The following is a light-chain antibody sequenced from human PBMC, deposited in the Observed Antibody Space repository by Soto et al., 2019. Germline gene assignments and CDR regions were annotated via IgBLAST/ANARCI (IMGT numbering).Light chain of an antibody. CDR2: TDN. J-gene: IGLJ3*02. CDR3: ASWDDSLSAWL. V-gene: IGLV1-47*02. Sequence: QSVLTQPPSASGTPGQKVTISCSGSSSNIGKSYVYWYRQLPGTAPKLLIYTDNQRPSGVPDRCSGSKSGTSASLAISGLRSEDDADYYCASWDDSLSAWLFGGGTKLTVL. CDR1: SSNIGKSY.